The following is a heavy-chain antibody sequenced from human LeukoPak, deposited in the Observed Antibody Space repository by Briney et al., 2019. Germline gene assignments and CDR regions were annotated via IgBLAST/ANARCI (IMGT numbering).Heavy chain of an antibody. D-gene: IGHD3-3*01. CDR3: AKSRLTIFGVVIIDAFDI. CDR2: ISGSGGST. Sequence: GGSLRLSCAASGFTFSSYAMSWVRQAPGKGLEWASAISGSGGSTYYADSVKGRFTISRDNSKNTLYLQMNSLRAEDTAVYYCAKSRLTIFGVVIIDAFDIWGQGTMVTVSS. CDR1: GFTFSSYA. V-gene: IGHV3-23*01. J-gene: IGHJ3*02.